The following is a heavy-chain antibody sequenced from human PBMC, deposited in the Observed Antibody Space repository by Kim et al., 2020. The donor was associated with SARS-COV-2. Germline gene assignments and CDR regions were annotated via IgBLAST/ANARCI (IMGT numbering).Heavy chain of an antibody. CDR1: GFTFSSYG. J-gene: IGHJ5*02. Sequence: GGSLRLSCAASGFTFSSYGMHWVRQAPGKGLEWVAVISYDGSNKYYADSVKGRFTISRDNSKNTLYLQMNSLRAEDTAVYYCAKDAFGGVIAANWFDPWGQGTLVTVSS. CDR2: ISYDGSNK. D-gene: IGHD3-16*02. V-gene: IGHV3-30*18. CDR3: AKDAFGGVIAANWFDP.